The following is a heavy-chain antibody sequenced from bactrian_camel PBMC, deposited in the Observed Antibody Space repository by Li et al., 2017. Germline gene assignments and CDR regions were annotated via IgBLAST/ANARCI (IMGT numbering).Heavy chain of an antibody. J-gene: IGHJ4*01. CDR1: GFTFSSYG. CDR2: INTGGSIT. Sequence: DVQLVESGGGLVQPGGSLRLSCAASGFTFSSYGMSWVRQNPGKGLEWVSFINTGGSITHYADSVKGRFTISRDNAKDTLYLQVNSLKSEDTAVYYCTTSSDFGYWGQGTQVTVS. V-gene: IGHV3S40*01. D-gene: IGHD4*01. CDR3: TTSSDFGY.